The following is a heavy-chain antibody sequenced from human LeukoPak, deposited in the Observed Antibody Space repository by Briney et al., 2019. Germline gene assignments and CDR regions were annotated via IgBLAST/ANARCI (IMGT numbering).Heavy chain of an antibody. J-gene: IGHJ4*02. V-gene: IGHV3-48*03. CDR3: ARALGYCSGGSCYSGGLLSY. CDR1: GFTFSSYE. D-gene: IGHD2-15*01. CDR2: ISSSGSTI. Sequence: GGSLRLPCAASGFTFSSYEMNWVRQAPGKGLEWVSYISSSGSTIYYADSVKGRFTISRDNAKNSLYLQMNSLRAEDTAVYYCARALGYCSGGSCYSGGLLSYWGQGTLVTVSS.